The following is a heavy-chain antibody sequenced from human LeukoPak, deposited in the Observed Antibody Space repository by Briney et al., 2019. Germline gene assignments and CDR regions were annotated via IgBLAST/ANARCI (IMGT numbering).Heavy chain of an antibody. CDR3: ARQGYSSSWYSAEYFQH. CDR1: GGSFSGYY. CDR2: INHSGST. Sequence: SETLPLTCAVYGGSFSGYYWSWIRQPPGKGLEWIGEINHSGSTNYNPSLKSRVTISVDTSKNQFSLKLSSVTAADTAVYYCARQGYSSSWYSAEYFQHWGQGTLVTVSS. J-gene: IGHJ1*01. D-gene: IGHD6-13*01. V-gene: IGHV4-34*01.